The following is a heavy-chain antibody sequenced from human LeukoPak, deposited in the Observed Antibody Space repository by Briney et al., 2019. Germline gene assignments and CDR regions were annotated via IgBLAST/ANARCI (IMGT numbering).Heavy chain of an antibody. CDR1: GGSFSGYY. D-gene: IGHD6-13*01. V-gene: IGHV4-34*01. J-gene: IGHJ4*02. CDR3: ARASSSWLRFDY. Sequence: PSETLSLTCAVYGGSFSGYYWSWIRQPPGKGLEWIGEINHSGSTNYNPSLKSRVTISVDTSKNQFSLKLSSVTAADTAVYYCARASSSWLRFDYWGQGTLVTVSS. CDR2: INHSGST.